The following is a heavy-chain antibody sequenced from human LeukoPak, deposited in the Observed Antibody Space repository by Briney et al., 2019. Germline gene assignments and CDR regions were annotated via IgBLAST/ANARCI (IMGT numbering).Heavy chain of an antibody. V-gene: IGHV4-31*03. J-gene: IGHJ5*02. CDR2: ISHSGST. CDR3: ARDLWFGEYNWFDP. Sequence: KSSQTLSLTCTVSCGSISSGGYFWSWVRQHPGKGLEWIGYISHSGSTYYNPSLKSRVTISLDTSKDRFSLRLSSVTAADTAVYFCARDLWFGEYNWFDPWGQGTLVTVSS. CDR1: CGSISSGGYF. D-gene: IGHD3-10*01.